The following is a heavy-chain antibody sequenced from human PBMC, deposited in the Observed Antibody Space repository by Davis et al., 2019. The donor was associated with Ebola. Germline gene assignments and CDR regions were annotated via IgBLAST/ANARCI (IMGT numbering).Heavy chain of an antibody. Sequence: MPSETLSLTCTVSTGSIGNYYWSWIRQPPGKALGWIGYLYNGGSTIYNPSLKSRVTISVHTSKNQFSLKLNSVTAADTAIYYCVGGASSTLFPLFHWGQGALVTVSS. D-gene: IGHD6-13*01. CDR1: TGSIGNYY. CDR2: LYNGGST. J-gene: IGHJ4*02. CDR3: VGGASSTLFPLFH. V-gene: IGHV4-59*01.